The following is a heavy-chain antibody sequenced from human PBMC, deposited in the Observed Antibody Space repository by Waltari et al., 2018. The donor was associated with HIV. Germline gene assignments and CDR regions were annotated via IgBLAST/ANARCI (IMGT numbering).Heavy chain of an antibody. CDR1: GGSFSGYY. V-gene: IGHV4-34*01. CDR2: INHSGST. CDR3: ARGGHYYDSSGYYSSSAFDI. D-gene: IGHD3-22*01. Sequence: QVQLQQWGAGLLKPSETLSLTCAVYGGSFSGYYWSWIRQPPGKGLEWIGEINHSGSTNYNPSLKSRVTISVDTSKNQFSLKLSSVTAADTAVYYCARGGHYYDSSGYYSSSAFDIWGQGTMVTVSS. J-gene: IGHJ3*02.